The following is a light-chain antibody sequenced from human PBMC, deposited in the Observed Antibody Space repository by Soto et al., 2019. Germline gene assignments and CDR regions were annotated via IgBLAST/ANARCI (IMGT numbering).Light chain of an antibody. CDR2: QAS. Sequence: DIQMTQSPSTLSASVGDRVTITCRASQSIINWLAWYQQKPGKAPRFLIHQASVLETGVPSRFSGSGSETEFALTINSLQPDDFGVYYCQQYLNFPITFGQGTRLEI. J-gene: IGKJ5*01. CDR3: QQYLNFPIT. CDR1: QSIINW. V-gene: IGKV1-5*03.